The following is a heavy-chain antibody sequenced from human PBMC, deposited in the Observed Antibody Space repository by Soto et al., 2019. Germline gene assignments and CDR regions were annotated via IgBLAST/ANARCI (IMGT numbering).Heavy chain of an antibody. CDR1: GYTFTSYG. J-gene: IGHJ4*02. Sequence: ASVKVSCKASGYTFTSYGISWVRQAPGQGLEWMGWISAYNGNTNYAQKLQGRVTMTTDTSTSTAYMELRSLRSDDTAAYYCARRKYCTSGVCYTGLGEFDYWGQGTLVTVSS. CDR2: ISAYNGNT. CDR3: ARRKYCTSGVCYTGLGEFDY. V-gene: IGHV1-18*01. D-gene: IGHD2-8*01.